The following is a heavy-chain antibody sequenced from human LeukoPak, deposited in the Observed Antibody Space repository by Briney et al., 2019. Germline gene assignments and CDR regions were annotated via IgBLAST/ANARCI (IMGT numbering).Heavy chain of an antibody. J-gene: IGHJ4*02. CDR2: ISGDGGST. D-gene: IGHD6-19*01. CDR3: AKDVSYSSGCPDY. V-gene: IGHV3-43*02. Sequence: PGGSLRLSCAASGFTFSTSWMHWVRQAPGKGLEWVSLISGDGGSTYYADSVKGRFTISRDNSKNSLYLQMNSLRTEDTALYYCAKDVSYSSGCPDYWGQGTLVTVSS. CDR1: GFTFSTSW.